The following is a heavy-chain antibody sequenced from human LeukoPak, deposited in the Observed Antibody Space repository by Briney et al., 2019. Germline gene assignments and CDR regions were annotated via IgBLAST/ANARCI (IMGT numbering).Heavy chain of an antibody. CDR3: AKDKYGDYTYDY. CDR1: GFTFSSYA. V-gene: IGHV3-23*01. J-gene: IGHJ4*02. D-gene: IGHD4-17*01. CDR2: ISGSGGST. Sequence: GGSLRLSCAASGFTFSSYAMGWVRQAPGKGLEWVSAISGSGGSTYYADSVKGRFTISRDNSKNTLYLQMNSLRAEDTAVYYCAKDKYGDYTYDYWGQGTLVTVSS.